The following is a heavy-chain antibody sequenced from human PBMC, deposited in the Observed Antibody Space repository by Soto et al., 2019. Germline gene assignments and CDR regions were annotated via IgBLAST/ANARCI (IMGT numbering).Heavy chain of an antibody. CDR3: AREGEMPYYYYGLDV. CDR1: CYTFTTYG. V-gene: IGHV1-18*01. CDR2: ISGYNGHT. D-gene: IGHD3-16*01. Sequence: ASVKVSCKASCYTFTTYGISWVRQAPGQGLEWMGWISGYNGHTKYAQKFQGRVTMTTDTSTSTVYMDLRSLRSDDTAVYYCAREGEMPYYYYGLDVWGQGTTVTVSS. J-gene: IGHJ6*02.